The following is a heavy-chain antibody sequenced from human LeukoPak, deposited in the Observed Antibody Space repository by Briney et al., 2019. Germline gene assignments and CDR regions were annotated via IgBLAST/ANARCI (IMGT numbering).Heavy chain of an antibody. CDR2: IIPIFGTA. V-gene: IGHV1-69*13. D-gene: IGHD6-13*01. CDR3: ARDRGFLGVGVAAAYAFDY. Sequence: SVKVSCKASGGTFSSYAISWVRQAPGQGLEWMGGIIPIFGTANYAQKFQGRVTITADESTSTAYMELSSLRSEDTAVYYCARDRGFLGVGVAAAYAFDYWGQGTLVTVSS. J-gene: IGHJ4*02. CDR1: GGTFSSYA.